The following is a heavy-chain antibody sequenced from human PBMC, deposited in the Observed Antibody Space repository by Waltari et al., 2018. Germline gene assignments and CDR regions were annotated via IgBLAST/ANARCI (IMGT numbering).Heavy chain of an antibody. D-gene: IGHD1-26*01. J-gene: IGHJ3*02. V-gene: IGHV1-2*06. Sequence: QVQLVQSGAEVKKPGASVKVSCKASGYTFTGYYMQWVRQAPGQGLEWMGRINPNSGGTNYAQKFQGRVTMTRDTYISTAYMELSRLRSDDTAVYYCARDVRGELPRGHDAFDIWGQGTMVTVSS. CDR2: INPNSGGT. CDR3: ARDVRGELPRGHDAFDI. CDR1: GYTFTGYY.